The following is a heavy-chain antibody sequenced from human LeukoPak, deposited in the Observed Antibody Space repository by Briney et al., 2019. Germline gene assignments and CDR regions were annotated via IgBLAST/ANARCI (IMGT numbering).Heavy chain of an antibody. J-gene: IGHJ3*02. Sequence: ASVKVSCKAPGYTFTSYYMHWVRQAPGQGLEWMGIINPSGGSTNYAQKFQGRVTITADKSTSTAYMELSSLRSEDTAVYYCARAEQLVRAFDIWGQGTMVTVSS. CDR1: GYTFTSYY. CDR3: ARAEQLVRAFDI. CDR2: INPSGGST. V-gene: IGHV1-46*01. D-gene: IGHD6-13*01.